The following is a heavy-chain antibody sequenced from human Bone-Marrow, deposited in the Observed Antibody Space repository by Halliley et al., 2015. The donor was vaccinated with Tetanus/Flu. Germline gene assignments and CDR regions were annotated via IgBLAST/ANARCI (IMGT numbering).Heavy chain of an antibody. D-gene: IGHD1-26*01. J-gene: IGHJ5*02. CDR3: VKNHRPTTPWRDWFDN. V-gene: IGHV3-23*01. CDR2: ISGSGAHT. Sequence: ISGSGAHTYFPDSVKGRIPISRDNDKKTVYLDLDSVGADDTAIYYCVKNHRPTTPWRDWFDNWGQGTQVTVSS.